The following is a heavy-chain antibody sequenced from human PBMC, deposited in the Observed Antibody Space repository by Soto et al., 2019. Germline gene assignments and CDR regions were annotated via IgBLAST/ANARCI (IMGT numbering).Heavy chain of an antibody. J-gene: IGHJ4*02. CDR2: IYSGGST. Sequence: EVQLVESGGGLVQPGGSLRLSCAASGFTVSSNYMSWVRQAPGKGLEWVSVIYSGGSTYYADSVKGRFTISRDNSKNTLYLQMNSLRAEDTAVYYCARERDLADSSGWATLPLGYWGQGTLVTVSS. V-gene: IGHV3-66*01. D-gene: IGHD3-22*01. CDR3: ARERDLADSSGWATLPLGY. CDR1: GFTVSSNY.